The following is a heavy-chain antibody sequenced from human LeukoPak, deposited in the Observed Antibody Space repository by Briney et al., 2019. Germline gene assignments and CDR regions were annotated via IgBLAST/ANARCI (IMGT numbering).Heavy chain of an antibody. Sequence: PGGSLRLSCAASGFTFSSYDMNWVCQAPGKGLEWVSSISSTSSYIYYADSVNGRFTISRDNAKNSLYLQMNSLRAEDTAVYYCARVPNWNSVNWFDPWGQGTLVTVSS. CDR3: ARVPNWNSVNWFDP. D-gene: IGHD1-7*01. CDR1: GFTFSSYD. J-gene: IGHJ5*02. CDR2: ISSTSSYI. V-gene: IGHV3-21*01.